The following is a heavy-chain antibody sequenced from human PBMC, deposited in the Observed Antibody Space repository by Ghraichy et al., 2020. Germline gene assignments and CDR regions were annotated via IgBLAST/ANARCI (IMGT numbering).Heavy chain of an antibody. D-gene: IGHD3-3*01. CDR3: ARGNLGASRYYYYGMDV. CDR2: IIPIFGTA. CDR1: GGTFSSYA. J-gene: IGHJ6*02. Sequence: SVKVSCKASGGTFSSYAISWVRQAPGQGLEWMGGIIPIFGTANYAQKFQGRVTITADESTSTAYMELSSLRSEDTAVYYCARGNLGASRYYYYGMDVWGQGTTVTVSS. V-gene: IGHV1-69*13.